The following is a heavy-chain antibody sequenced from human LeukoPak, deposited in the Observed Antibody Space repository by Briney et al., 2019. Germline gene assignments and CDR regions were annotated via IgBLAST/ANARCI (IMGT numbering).Heavy chain of an antibody. CDR3: ARLHHDYGSGTYGGAYNYYMDV. CDR1: SGLISSYY. Sequence: SETLSLTCSVSSGLISSYYWTWIRQSPGKGREWIGYIYYTGSTSYNPSLQSRVTISVDTSKNQFSLRLNSVTAADTVVYYCARLHHDYGSGTYGGAYNYYMDVWGKGTTVTVSS. V-gene: IGHV4-59*01. J-gene: IGHJ6*03. D-gene: IGHD3-10*01. CDR2: IYYTGST.